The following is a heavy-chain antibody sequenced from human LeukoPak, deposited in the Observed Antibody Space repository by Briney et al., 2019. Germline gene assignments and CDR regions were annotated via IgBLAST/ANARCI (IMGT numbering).Heavy chain of an antibody. CDR2: IRYDGNNK. CDR1: GFTFSNYN. Sequence: GGSLRLSCTASGFTFSNYNMHWVRQAPGKGLEWVAFIRYDGNNKYYADSVKGRFTISRDNSKNTLYPQMNSLRAEDTAVYYCAKDQKSIAYWGQGTLVTVSS. D-gene: IGHD3-22*01. J-gene: IGHJ4*02. V-gene: IGHV3-30*02. CDR3: AKDQKSIAY.